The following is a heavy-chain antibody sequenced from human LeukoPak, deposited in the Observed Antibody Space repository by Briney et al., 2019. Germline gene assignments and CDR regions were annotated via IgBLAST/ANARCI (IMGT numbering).Heavy chain of an antibody. CDR3: ARVWIAVAGTGPFDY. CDR1: GGSISSSSYY. J-gene: IGHJ4*02. Sequence: SETLSLTCTVSGGSISSSSYYWGWIRQPPGKGLEWIGSIYYSGSTYYNPSLKSRVTISVDTSKSQFSLKLSSVTAADTAVYYCARVWIAVAGTGPFDYWGQGTLVTVSS. V-gene: IGHV4-39*07. CDR2: IYYSGST. D-gene: IGHD6-19*01.